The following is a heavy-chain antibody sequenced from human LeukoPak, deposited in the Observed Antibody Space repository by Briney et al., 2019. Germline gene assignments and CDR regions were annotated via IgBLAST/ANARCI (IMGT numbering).Heavy chain of an antibody. CDR3: ARFARPGKNSRGFDY. Sequence: GESLKISCKGSGYSFTSYWIGWVRQMPGKGLEWMGIIYPGDFATRYSPSFQGQVTISVDKSINTAYLQWSSLEASATAMYYCARFARPGKNSRGFDYWGQGTLVTVSS. CDR2: IYPGDFAT. CDR1: GYSFTSYW. D-gene: IGHD4-23*01. V-gene: IGHV5-51*01. J-gene: IGHJ4*02.